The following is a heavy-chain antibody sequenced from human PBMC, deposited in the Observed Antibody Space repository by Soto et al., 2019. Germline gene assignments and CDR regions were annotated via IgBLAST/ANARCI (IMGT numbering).Heavy chain of an antibody. CDR1: GFTFSSYA. J-gene: IGHJ4*02. CDR3: VKDRWVDY. D-gene: IGHD6-13*01. CDR2: ISSNGRST. Sequence: EVQLVESGGGLVQPGGSLRLSCSVSGFTFSSYAMHWVRQAPGKGLDYVSSISSNGRSTYYADSVKGRFAISRDNSKNTLYLQMNSLRAEDTAIYYCVKDRWVDYWGQGILVTVSS. V-gene: IGHV3-64D*06.